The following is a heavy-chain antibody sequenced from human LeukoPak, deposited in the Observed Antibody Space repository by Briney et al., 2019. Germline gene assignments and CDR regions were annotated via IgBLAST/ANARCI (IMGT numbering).Heavy chain of an antibody. CDR1: GGSISSSPYY. V-gene: IGHV4-39*07. CDR3: ARWGLTTVTTGGYFQH. J-gene: IGHJ1*01. Sequence: SETLSLTCTVSGGSISSSPYYWGWIRQPPGKGLEWIGSIYYSGTTHYNPSLESRVTISVDTSKNQFSLKLSSVTAADTAVYYCARWGLTTVTTGGYFQHWGQGTLVTVSS. D-gene: IGHD4-17*01. CDR2: IYYSGTT.